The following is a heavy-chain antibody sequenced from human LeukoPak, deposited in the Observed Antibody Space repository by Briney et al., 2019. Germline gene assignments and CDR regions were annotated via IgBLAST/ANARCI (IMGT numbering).Heavy chain of an antibody. CDR2: IYYSGST. CDR1: GGSISSSSYY. Sequence: SETLSLTRTVSGGSISSSSYYWGWIRQPPGKGLEWIGSIYYSGSTYYNPSLKSRVTISVDTSKNQFSLKLSSVTAADTAVYYCARRNYDQGGFYWGQGTLVTVSS. D-gene: IGHD3-3*01. CDR3: ARRNYDQGGFY. V-gene: IGHV4-39*01. J-gene: IGHJ4*02.